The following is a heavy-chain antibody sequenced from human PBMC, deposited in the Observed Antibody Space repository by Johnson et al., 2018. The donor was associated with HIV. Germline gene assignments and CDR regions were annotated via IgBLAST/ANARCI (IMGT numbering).Heavy chain of an antibody. Sequence: QVQLVESGGGLVKPGGSLRVSCAASGFTFSDYSMSWIRQAPGKGLEWVSYIRSSGSTIYYADSVKGRFPIPRANATNSLYLQMNSLRAEDTAVYYCARVQIISGFNWHYYESSIDAVDIWGQGTMVTVSS. CDR2: IRSSGSTI. CDR3: ARVQIISGFNWHYYESSIDAVDI. V-gene: IGHV3-11*04. J-gene: IGHJ3*02. D-gene: IGHD3-22*01. CDR1: GFTFSDYS.